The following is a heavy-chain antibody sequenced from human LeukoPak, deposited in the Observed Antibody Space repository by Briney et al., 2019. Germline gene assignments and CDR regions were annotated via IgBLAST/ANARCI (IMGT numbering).Heavy chain of an antibody. J-gene: IGHJ4*02. CDR3: ARGRPRIAAAGPKFDY. CDR2: IYYSGST. Sequence: PSETLSLTCTVSGGSISSGGYYWSWIRQHPGKGLEWIGYIYYSGSTYYNPSLKSRVTISVDTSKNQFSLKLSSVTAADTAVYYCARGRPRIAAAGPKFDYWGQGTLVTVSS. D-gene: IGHD6-13*01. CDR1: GGSISSGGYY. V-gene: IGHV4-31*03.